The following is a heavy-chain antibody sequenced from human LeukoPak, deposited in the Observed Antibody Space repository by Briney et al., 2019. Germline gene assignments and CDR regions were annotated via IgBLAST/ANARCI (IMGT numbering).Heavy chain of an antibody. Sequence: SETLSLTCAISGGSFGGYYWSYIRQPPEKGLEWIGEINHSGNTSYNPSLKSRVTISLDTSKNQFSLKLSSVTAADTAVYYCASGIGAAADYFYYYMDVWGKGTTVTVSS. D-gene: IGHD6-13*01. V-gene: IGHV4-34*01. CDR3: ASGIGAAADYFYYYMDV. CDR1: GGSFGGYY. J-gene: IGHJ6*03. CDR2: INHSGNT.